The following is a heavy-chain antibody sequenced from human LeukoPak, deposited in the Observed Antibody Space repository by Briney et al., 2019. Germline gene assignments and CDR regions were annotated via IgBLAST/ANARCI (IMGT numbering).Heavy chain of an antibody. CDR3: AIRDGHTDH. V-gene: IGHV1-3*03. J-gene: IGHJ4*02. CDR1: GYTFTNYA. D-gene: IGHD5-24*01. Sequence: ASVKVSCKTSGYTFTNYAMHWVRQAPGQTIQWLAWINPANGYTRYSQHFQDRVTVSSDTSADTAYMELSSLRSEDKAIYYCAIRDGHTDHWGQGTLVTVSS. CDR2: INPANGYT.